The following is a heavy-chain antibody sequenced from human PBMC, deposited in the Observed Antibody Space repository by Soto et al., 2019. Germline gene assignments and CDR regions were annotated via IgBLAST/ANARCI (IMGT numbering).Heavy chain of an antibody. CDR2: IWYDGSNK. CDR3: ARDSPTTYDFWSGLNY. V-gene: IGHV3-33*01. CDR1: GFTFSSYG. D-gene: IGHD3-3*01. Sequence: LRLSCAASGFTFSSYGMHWVRQAPGKGLEWVAVIWYDGSNKYYADSVKGRFTISRDNSKNTLYLQMNSLRAEDTAVYYCARDSPTTYDFWSGLNYWGQGTLVTVSS. J-gene: IGHJ4*02.